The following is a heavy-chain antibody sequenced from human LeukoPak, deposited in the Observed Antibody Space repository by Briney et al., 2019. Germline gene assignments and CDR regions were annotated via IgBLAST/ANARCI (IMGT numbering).Heavy chain of an antibody. CDR2: IYSSGNT. CDR3: ARRGGYSGYEQV. J-gene: IGHJ4*02. CDR1: GGSINSYY. Sequence: SETLSLTCSVSGGSINSYYWSWIRQPPGQGLEWIGYIYSSGNTNYNPSLKSRVAISVDTSKNQFSLNLSSVTAADTAVYYCARRGGYSGYEQVWGQGTLVTVSS. V-gene: IGHV4-59*08. D-gene: IGHD5-12*01.